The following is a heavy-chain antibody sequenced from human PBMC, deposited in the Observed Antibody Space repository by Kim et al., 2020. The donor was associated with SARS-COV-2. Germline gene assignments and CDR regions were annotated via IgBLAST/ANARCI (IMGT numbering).Heavy chain of an antibody. Sequence: SETLSLTCTVSGGSISSYYWSWIRQPPGEGLDWIGYISYSGSTNYSPSLKSRVTISVDTSKDQFSLKLSSVTAADTAVYYCARQRGGGKSAFDIWGQGTVVTVSS. V-gene: IGHV4-59*08. CDR1: GGSISSYY. CDR2: ISYSGST. CDR3: ARQRGGGKSAFDI. D-gene: IGHD2-15*01. J-gene: IGHJ3*02.